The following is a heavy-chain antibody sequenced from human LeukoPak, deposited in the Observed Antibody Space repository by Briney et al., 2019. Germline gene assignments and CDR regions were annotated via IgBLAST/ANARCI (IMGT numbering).Heavy chain of an antibody. CDR2: ISWRSGSI. V-gene: IGHV3-9*01. CDR3: AKSGWELLEGGGSYFDY. D-gene: IGHD1-26*01. J-gene: IGHJ4*02. Sequence: GGSLRLSCAASGFTFDDYAMHWVRQAPGKGLEWVSGISWRSGSIGYADSVKGRFTVSRDNAKNSLYLQMNSLRAEDTALYYCAKSGWELLEGGGSYFDYWGQGTLVTVSS. CDR1: GFTFDDYA.